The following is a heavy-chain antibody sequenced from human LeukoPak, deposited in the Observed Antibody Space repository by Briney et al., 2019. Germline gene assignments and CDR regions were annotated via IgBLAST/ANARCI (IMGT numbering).Heavy chain of an antibody. V-gene: IGHV4-39*01. CDR2: MSYSGST. J-gene: IGHJ4*02. CDR1: GGSISSSTYY. Sequence: SETLSLTCTVSGGSISSSTYYWVWIRQPPGKGLEWIGSMSYSGSTYYNPSLKSRVTISVDTSKNQFSLKLSSVTAADTTVYYCARQVSRGLFDYWGQGTLVTVSS. CDR3: ARQVSRGLFDY.